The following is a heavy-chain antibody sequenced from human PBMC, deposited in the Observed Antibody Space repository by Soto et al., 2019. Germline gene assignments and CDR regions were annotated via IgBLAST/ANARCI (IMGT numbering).Heavy chain of an antibody. V-gene: IGHV1-8*01. CDR2: MNPNSGNT. CDR1: GYTFTSYD. CDR3: ARGNGLLWFGEFSWFDP. J-gene: IGHJ5*02. D-gene: IGHD3-10*01. Sequence: ASVKVSCKASGYTFTSYDINWVRQATGQGLEWMGWMNPNSGNTGYAQKFQGRVTMTRNTSISTAYMELSSLRSEDTAVYYCARGNGLLWFGEFSWFDPWGQGTLVTVSS.